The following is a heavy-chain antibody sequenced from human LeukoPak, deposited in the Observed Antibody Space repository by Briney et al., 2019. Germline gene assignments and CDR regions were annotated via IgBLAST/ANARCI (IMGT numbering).Heavy chain of an antibody. J-gene: IGHJ4*02. CDR1: GGSISSYY. V-gene: IGHV4-4*07. D-gene: IGHD3-22*01. Sequence: KTSETLSLTCTVSGGSISSYYWSWIRQPAGKGLEWIGRIYTSGSTSYNPSLKSRVTMSVDTSKNQFSLKLSSVTAADTAVYYCAREAPDYDSSGPYFDYWGQGTLVTASS. CDR3: AREAPDYDSSGPYFDY. CDR2: IYTSGST.